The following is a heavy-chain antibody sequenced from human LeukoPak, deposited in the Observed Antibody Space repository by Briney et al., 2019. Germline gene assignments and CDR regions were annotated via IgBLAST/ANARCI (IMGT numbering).Heavy chain of an antibody. CDR1: GFAFNNNW. CDR2: IKQDGSDK. D-gene: IGHD3-16*01. CDR3: AGSHHNSGSAYTPFDY. J-gene: IGHJ4*02. V-gene: IGHV3-7*01. Sequence: GGSLTLSCTASGFAFNNNWMNWVRQAPGKGPEWVANIKQDGSDKSYVDSVKGRFTISRDNAKSSLYLQMSSLRAEDTAVYYCAGSHHNSGSAYTPFDYWGQGTLVTVSS.